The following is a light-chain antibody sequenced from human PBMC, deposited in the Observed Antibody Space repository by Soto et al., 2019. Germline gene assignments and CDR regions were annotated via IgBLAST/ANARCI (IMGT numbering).Light chain of an antibody. CDR3: SSYISMIVRV. CDR2: QVS. Sequence: QSALTQPASVSGSPGQSITISCTGTSSDVGDYDFVSWYQHHPGKAPRLIIYQVSNRPSGVSNRFSGSKSGNTASLTISGLQPEDEADYYCSSYISMIVRVFGGGTKLTVL. V-gene: IGLV2-14*01. J-gene: IGLJ3*02. CDR1: SSDVGDYDF.